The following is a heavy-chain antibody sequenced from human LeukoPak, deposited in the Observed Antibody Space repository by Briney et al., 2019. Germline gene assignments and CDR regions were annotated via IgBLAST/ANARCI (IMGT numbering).Heavy chain of an antibody. CDR3: ARCGGDCSGHFYGMDA. CDR2: ISSNGGST. CDR1: GFTFSSYA. V-gene: IGHV3-64*01. J-gene: IGHJ6*02. D-gene: IGHD2-21*02. Sequence: GGSLRLSCAASGFTFSSYAMHWVRQAPGKGLEYVSAISSNGGSTYYANSVKGRFTISRDNSKNTLYLQMGSLRAEDMAVYYCARCGGDCSGHFYGMDAWGQGTTVTVSS.